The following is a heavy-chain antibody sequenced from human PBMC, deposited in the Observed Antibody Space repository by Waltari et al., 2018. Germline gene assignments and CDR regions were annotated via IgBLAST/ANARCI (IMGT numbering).Heavy chain of an antibody. J-gene: IGHJ6*02. CDR3: ASGQDGTSFVLSF. V-gene: IGHV3-48*01. D-gene: IGHD3-16*01. CDR2: ISSTSGSM. Sequence: EVQLVESGGDLIQPGGSLRLSCAVSGLNFSIYSMNWVLQVPGKVLVWVSYISSTSGSMYYADAVKGRFTISRDNTRKSVYLQMNSLRVEDSAVYYCASGQDGTSFVLSFWGQGTKVTVSS. CDR1: GLNFSIYS.